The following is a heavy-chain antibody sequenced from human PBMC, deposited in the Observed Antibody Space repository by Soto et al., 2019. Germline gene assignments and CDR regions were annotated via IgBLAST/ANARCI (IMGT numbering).Heavy chain of an antibody. CDR3: ARDGEEYSSGWMNYYYYGMDV. CDR1: GGTFSSYA. CDR2: IIPIFGTA. Sequence: QVQLVQSGAEVKKPGSSVKVSCKASGGTFSSYAISWVRQVPGQGLEWMGGIIPIFGTANYAQKFQGRVTITADESTSTAYMELSSLRSEDTAVYYCARDGEEYSSGWMNYYYYGMDVWGQGTTVTVSS. D-gene: IGHD6-19*01. J-gene: IGHJ6*02. V-gene: IGHV1-69*01.